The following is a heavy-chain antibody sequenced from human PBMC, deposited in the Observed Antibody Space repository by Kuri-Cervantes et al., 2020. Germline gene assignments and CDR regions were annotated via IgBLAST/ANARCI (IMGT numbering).Heavy chain of an antibody. V-gene: IGHV1-18*01. CDR1: GYTFTSSG. CDR2: INSYNGNT. D-gene: IGHD3-3*01. Sequence: ASVKVSCKASGYTFTSSGITWVRQAPGQGLEWMAWINSYNGNTNYAQKVQGRVTMTTDTSTNTVYTELRSLRSDDTAVYYCARLITIFGGDAFDIWGQGTMVTVSS. J-gene: IGHJ3*02. CDR3: ARLITIFGGDAFDI.